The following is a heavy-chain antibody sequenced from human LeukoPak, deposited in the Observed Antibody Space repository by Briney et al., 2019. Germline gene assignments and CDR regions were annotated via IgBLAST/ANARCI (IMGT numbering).Heavy chain of an antibody. D-gene: IGHD1-26*01. CDR1: GFTFSSYS. J-gene: IGHJ4*02. V-gene: IGHV3-48*04. CDR2: ISGSSSTI. Sequence: PGGSLRLSCAASGFTFSSYSMNWVRQAPGKGLEWVSYISGSSSTIYYADSVKGRFTISRDNAKNSLYLQMNSLRAEDSAVYYCAREIPGGAVTLDYWGQGTLVTVSS. CDR3: AREIPGGAVTLDY.